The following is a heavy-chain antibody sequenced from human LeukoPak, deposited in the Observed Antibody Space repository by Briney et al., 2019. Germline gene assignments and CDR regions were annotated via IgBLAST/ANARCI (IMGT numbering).Heavy chain of an antibody. Sequence: GASVKVSCKASGGTFSSYAISWVRQAPGQGLEWMGGIIPIFGTANYAQKFQGRVTITADKSTSTAYMELSSLRSEDTAVYYCARAGSWYPNAFDIWGQGTMVTVSS. V-gene: IGHV1-69*06. J-gene: IGHJ3*02. CDR1: GGTFSSYA. CDR2: IIPIFGTA. CDR3: ARAGSWYPNAFDI. D-gene: IGHD6-13*01.